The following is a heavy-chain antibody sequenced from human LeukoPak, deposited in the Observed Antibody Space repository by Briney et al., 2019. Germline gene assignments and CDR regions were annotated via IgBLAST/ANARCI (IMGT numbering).Heavy chain of an antibody. CDR1: GGSISSHY. CDR3: AKGAPVQGAPRTKPFYYYYYMDV. Sequence: SETLSLTCTVSGGSISSHYWSWIRQPPGKGLEWIGYIYYSGSTNYNPSLKSRVTISVDTSKNQFSLKLSSVTAADTAVYYCAKGAPVQGAPRTKPFYYYYYMDVWGKGTTVTVSS. J-gene: IGHJ6*03. D-gene: IGHD3-16*01. V-gene: IGHV4-59*11. CDR2: IYYSGST.